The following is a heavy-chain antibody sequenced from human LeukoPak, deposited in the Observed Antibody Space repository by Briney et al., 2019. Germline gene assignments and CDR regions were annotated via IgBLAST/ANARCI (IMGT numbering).Heavy chain of an antibody. D-gene: IGHD1-1*01. CDR2: INPNSGGT. CDR3: ASLNKGNDVVFDY. J-gene: IGHJ4*02. Sequence: APVNVSCKASGYTFTGYNMHWVRQPPGQGLEWIGWINPNSGGTNYGQKFQGRVTMTRDTSISTAYMELSRLRSDDTAVYYCASLNKGNDVVFDYWGQGTVVTVSS. V-gene: IGHV1-2*02. CDR1: GYTFTGYN.